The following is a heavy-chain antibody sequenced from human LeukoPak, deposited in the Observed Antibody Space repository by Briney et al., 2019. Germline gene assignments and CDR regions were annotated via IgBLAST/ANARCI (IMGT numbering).Heavy chain of an antibody. J-gene: IGHJ3*02. CDR2: ISSSSSYI. Sequence: GGSLRLSCAASGFTFSSYSMNWVRQAPGKGLEWVSSISSSSSYIYYADSVKGRFTISRDNAKNSLYLQMNSLRAEDTAVYYCARATAAAGTSTAFDIWGQGTMVTVSS. V-gene: IGHV3-21*01. D-gene: IGHD6-13*01. CDR1: GFTFSSYS. CDR3: ARATAAAGTSTAFDI.